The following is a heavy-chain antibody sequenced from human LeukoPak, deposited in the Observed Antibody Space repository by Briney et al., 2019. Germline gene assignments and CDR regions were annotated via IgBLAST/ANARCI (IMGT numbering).Heavy chain of an antibody. CDR2: VSYEGTIK. Sequence: HTGGSLRLSCAASGFAFSNFAMYWVRQAPGKGLEWVAVVSYEGTIKYYSDSAKGRFTISRDNSNSLISLQMNDLTTEDTAVYYCAREKFDSWGQGTLVTVSP. V-gene: IGHV3-30*14. CDR3: AREKFDS. CDR1: GFAFSNFA. J-gene: IGHJ5*01.